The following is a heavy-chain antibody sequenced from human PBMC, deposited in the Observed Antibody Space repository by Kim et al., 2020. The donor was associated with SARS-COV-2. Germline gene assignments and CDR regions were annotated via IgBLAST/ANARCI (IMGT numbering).Heavy chain of an antibody. Sequence: GGSLRLSCAASGFTFSSYAMSWVRQAPGKGLEWVSAISGSGGSTYYADSVKGRFTISRDNSKNTLYLQMNSLRAEDTAIYYCAKGGDIWGSYMGYYWGQGTLVTVSS. CDR2: ISGSGGST. V-gene: IGHV3-23*01. CDR1: GFTFSSYA. J-gene: IGHJ4*02. CDR3: AKGGDIWGSYMGYY. D-gene: IGHD3-16*01.